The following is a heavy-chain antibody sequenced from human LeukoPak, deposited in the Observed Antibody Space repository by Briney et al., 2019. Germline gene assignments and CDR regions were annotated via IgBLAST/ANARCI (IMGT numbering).Heavy chain of an antibody. Sequence: GGSLRLSCAASGFTFSSYGMHWVRQTTGKSLEWVSGIGTAGDTYYPGSVKGRFTTSRENAKNSLFLQMNSLRAGDTAVYYCAREDGTSDAFDLWGQGTMVTVSS. CDR1: GFTFSSYG. J-gene: IGHJ3*01. D-gene: IGHD1-26*01. CDR3: AREDGTSDAFDL. V-gene: IGHV3-13*04. CDR2: IGTAGDT.